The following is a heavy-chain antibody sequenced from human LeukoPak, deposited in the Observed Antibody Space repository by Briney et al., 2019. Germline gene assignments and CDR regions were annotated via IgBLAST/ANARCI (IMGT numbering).Heavy chain of an antibody. V-gene: IGHV1-69*13. CDR3: ARGFPYYDILTPYRAYNWFDP. Sequence: GASVKVSCKASGGTFSSYAISWVRQAPGQGLEWMGGIIPIFGTANYAQKFQGRVTITADESTSTAYMELSSLRSEDTAVYYCARGFPYYDILTPYRAYNWFDPWGQGTLVTVSS. J-gene: IGHJ5*02. D-gene: IGHD3-9*01. CDR1: GGTFSSYA. CDR2: IIPIFGTA.